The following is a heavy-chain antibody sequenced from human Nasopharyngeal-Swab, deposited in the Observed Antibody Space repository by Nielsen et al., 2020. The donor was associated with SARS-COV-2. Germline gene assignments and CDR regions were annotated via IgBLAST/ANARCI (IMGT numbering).Heavy chain of an antibody. D-gene: IGHD4-17*01. CDR3: ARHARATTVDY. V-gene: IGHV5-51*01. CDR1: GYSFSTYW. J-gene: IGHJ4*02. CDR2: IYPSDSDT. Sequence: GESLKLSCKGSGYSFSTYWIGWVRQMPGKGLEWMGIIYPSDSDTRYSPSFQGQVTISADKSINTAYLHWSSLKASDTAMYYCARHARATTVDYWGQGTLVTVSS.